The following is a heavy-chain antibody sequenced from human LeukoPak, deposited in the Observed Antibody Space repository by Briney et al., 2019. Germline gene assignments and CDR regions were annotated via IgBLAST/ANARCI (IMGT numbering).Heavy chain of an antibody. Sequence: GGSLRLSCAASGFTFSSYSMNWVRQAPGKGLEWVSSISSSSSYINYADSVKGRFTISRDNAKNSLYLQMNSLRAEDTAVYYCARAGGNSVGGWGQGTLVTVSS. D-gene: IGHD4-23*01. J-gene: IGHJ4*02. CDR2: ISSSSSYI. CDR3: ARAGGNSVGG. V-gene: IGHV3-21*01. CDR1: GFTFSSYS.